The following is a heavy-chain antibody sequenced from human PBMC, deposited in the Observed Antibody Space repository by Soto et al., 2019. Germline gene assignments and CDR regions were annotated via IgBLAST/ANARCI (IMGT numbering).Heavy chain of an antibody. D-gene: IGHD1-1*01. CDR3: ARDSFGTRDSDWFDP. CDR1: GGSISSYY. Sequence: SETLSLTCTVSGGSISSYYWSWIRQPPGKGLEWIGYIYYSGSTNYNPSLKSRVTISVDTSKNQFPLKLSSVTAADTAVYYCARDSFGTRDSDWFDPWGQGTLVTVSS. V-gene: IGHV4-59*01. CDR2: IYYSGST. J-gene: IGHJ5*02.